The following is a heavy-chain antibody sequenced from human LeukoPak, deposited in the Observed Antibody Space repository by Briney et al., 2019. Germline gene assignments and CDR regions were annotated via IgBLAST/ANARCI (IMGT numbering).Heavy chain of an antibody. V-gene: IGHV3-64*01. D-gene: IGHD5-24*01. CDR2: IGSTGGPI. Sequence: GGSLRLSCAASGFSLERHTMHWVRQAPGTGLEFVSAIGSTGGPIFYANSVKDRFTVSRDIAKNTLFLQMDSLRIEDMAVYYCARVGDGSSYDYWGQGTLLTVSS. CDR1: GFSLERHT. CDR3: ARVGDGSSYDY. J-gene: IGHJ4*02.